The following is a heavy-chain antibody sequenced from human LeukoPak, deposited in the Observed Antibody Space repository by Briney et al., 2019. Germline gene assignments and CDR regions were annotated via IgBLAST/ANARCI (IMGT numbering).Heavy chain of an antibody. CDR3: VRDHDWAFDL. D-gene: IGHD3-9*01. J-gene: IGHJ3*01. V-gene: IGHV3-48*02. CDR2: IRRESEFI. Sequence: AGGSLRLSCADSGFSISSFPFNWVRQAPGKGLEWIAHIRRESEFISYADSVEGRFTISRDNGKKTLYLQMSSLRDEDTAVYFCVRDHDWAFDLWGQGTMVTVSS. CDR1: GFSISSFP.